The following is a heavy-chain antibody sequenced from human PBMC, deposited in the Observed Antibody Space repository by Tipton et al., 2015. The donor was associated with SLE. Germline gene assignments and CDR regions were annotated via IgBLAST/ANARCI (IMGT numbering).Heavy chain of an antibody. CDR3: VLLELPLGYCSGGSCPDAFDI. CDR1: GGSISSYY. V-gene: IGHV4-4*07. D-gene: IGHD2-15*01. CDR2: IYTSGST. Sequence: TLSLTCTVSGGSISSYYWSWIRQPPGKGLEWIGRIYTSGSTNYNPSLKSRVTISVDTSKNQFSLKLSSVTAADTAVYYCVLLELPLGYCSGGSCPDAFDIWGQGTMVTVSS. J-gene: IGHJ3*02.